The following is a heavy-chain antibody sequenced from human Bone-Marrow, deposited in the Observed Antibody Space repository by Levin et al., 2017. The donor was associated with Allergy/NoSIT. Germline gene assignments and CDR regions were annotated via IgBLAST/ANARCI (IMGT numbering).Heavy chain of an antibody. V-gene: IGHV3-73*01. CDR3: AELYDSSGYKYGMDV. CDR2: IRSKANSYAT. Sequence: GGSLRLSCAASGFTFSGSAMHWVRQASGKGLEWVGRIRSKANSYATAYAASVKGRFTISRDDSKNTAYLQMNSLKTEDTAVYYCAELYDSSGYKYGMDVWGQGTTVTVSS. CDR1: GFTFSGSA. D-gene: IGHD3-22*01. J-gene: IGHJ6*02.